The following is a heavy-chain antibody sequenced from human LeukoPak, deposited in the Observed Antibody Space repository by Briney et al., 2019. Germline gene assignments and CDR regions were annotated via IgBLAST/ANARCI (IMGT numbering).Heavy chain of an antibody. V-gene: IGHV4-59*01. CDR1: GGSIRDYY. CDR2: IFYSGST. CDR3: ARFYDYSQGAFDV. J-gene: IGHJ3*01. D-gene: IGHD2-15*01. Sequence: SETLSLTCTVSGGSIRDYYWSWIRQPPGKGLEWIGYIFYSGSTSYNPSLKSRVTMSVGTSKNQFSLKLSSVTAADTALYYCARFYDYSQGAFDVWGQGTMVTVSS.